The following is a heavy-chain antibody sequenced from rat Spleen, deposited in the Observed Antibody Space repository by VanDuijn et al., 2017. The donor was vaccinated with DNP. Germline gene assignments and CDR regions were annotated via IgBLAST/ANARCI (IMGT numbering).Heavy chain of an antibody. CDR1: GFTFSDYY. J-gene: IGHJ2*01. CDR3: ARHGSFDY. CDR2: ISYDGGST. Sequence: EVQLVESGGGLVQPGRSMKLSCAASGFTFSDYYMAWVRQAPTKGLEWVAYISYDGGSTYYGDSVKGRFTISRDNAKSTLYLQMNSLRSEEMATYYCARHGSFDYWGQGVMVTVSS. D-gene: IGHD5-1*01. V-gene: IGHV5-22*01.